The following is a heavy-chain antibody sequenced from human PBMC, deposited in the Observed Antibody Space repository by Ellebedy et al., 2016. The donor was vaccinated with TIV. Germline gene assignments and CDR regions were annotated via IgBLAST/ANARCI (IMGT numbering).Heavy chain of an antibody. V-gene: IGHV3-23*01. D-gene: IGHD3-16*01. Sequence: GESLKISCAASGFTFGSYAMSWVRQTPGKGLEYVSAISGAGAYTYYADSVKGRFTISRDNSKNTLDLQMHSLRAGDTAVYYCAKVPHNTYDYGFYFDSWGQGSLVTVSS. CDR3: AKVPHNTYDYGFYFDS. J-gene: IGHJ4*02. CDR1: GFTFGSYA. CDR2: ISGAGAYT.